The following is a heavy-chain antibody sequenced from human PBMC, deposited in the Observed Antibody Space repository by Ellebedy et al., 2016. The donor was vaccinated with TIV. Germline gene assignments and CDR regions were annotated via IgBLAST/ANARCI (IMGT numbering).Heavy chain of an antibody. V-gene: IGHV3-23*01. Sequence: GESLKISCAASGLTFSSHTMSLVRQAPGKGLEWVSSITGSGDNTYYADSVMGRFTIPRDNSKNTLYLQLISLRDEDTAVYYCARDTVGVRPAFDVWGQGTVVTVSS. CDR2: ITGSGDNT. CDR3: ARDTVGVRPAFDV. CDR1: GLTFSSHT. D-gene: IGHD4-23*01. J-gene: IGHJ3*01.